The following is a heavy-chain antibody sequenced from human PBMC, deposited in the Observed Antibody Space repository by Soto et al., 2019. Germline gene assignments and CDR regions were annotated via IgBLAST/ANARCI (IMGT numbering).Heavy chain of an antibody. CDR3: ARPLGGSGDFFFDP. D-gene: IGHD3-3*01. J-gene: IGHJ5*02. V-gene: IGHV1-18*04. Sequence: ASVKVSCKASGYTFTTYPIAWVRRAPGQGLEWMGWISNYNAITNYAQTFQGSFTMTTDTSTSTAYMELRSLRSDDTAIYYCARPLGGSGDFFFDPWGQGTLVTVSS. CDR1: GYTFTTYP. CDR2: ISNYNAIT.